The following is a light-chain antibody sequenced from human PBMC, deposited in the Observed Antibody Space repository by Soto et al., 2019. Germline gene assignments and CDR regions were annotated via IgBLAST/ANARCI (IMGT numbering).Light chain of an antibody. J-gene: IGKJ1*01. CDR1: QSLSSN. CDR3: QQYNNWPRT. V-gene: IGKV3-15*01. Sequence: EIVMTQSPATLSVSPGERATLSCGASQSLSSNLAWYQQKPGQAPRLLIYGASARATGIPARFSGSGSGTEFTLTISSLQSEDFAVYYCQQYNNWPRTFGQGTKVDIK. CDR2: GAS.